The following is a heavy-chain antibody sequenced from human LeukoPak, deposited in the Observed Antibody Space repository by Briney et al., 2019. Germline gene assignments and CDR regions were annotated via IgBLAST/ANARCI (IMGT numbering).Heavy chain of an antibody. J-gene: IGHJ4*02. Sequence: PGGSLRLSCAASGFTFDDYGMSWVRQAPGKGLEWVSGINWNGGSTGYADSVKGRVTISRDNAKNSLYLQMNSLRAEDTALYYCARGRRDDYGDPKLKGEFDYWGQGTLVTVSS. CDR2: INWNGGST. D-gene: IGHD4-17*01. CDR3: ARGRRDDYGDPKLKGEFDY. CDR1: GFTFDDYG. V-gene: IGHV3-20*04.